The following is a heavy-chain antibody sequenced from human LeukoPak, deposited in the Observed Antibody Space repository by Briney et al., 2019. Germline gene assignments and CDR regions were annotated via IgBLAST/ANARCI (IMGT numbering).Heavy chain of an antibody. Sequence: GRSLRLSCAASGFTFSSYGMHWVRQAPGKGLEWVAVISYDGSNKYYADSVKGRFTISRDNSKNTLYLQMNSLRAEDTAVYYCAKLAETTVVTPTHAFDIWGQGTMVTVSS. V-gene: IGHV3-30*18. CDR1: GFTFSSYG. D-gene: IGHD4-23*01. J-gene: IGHJ3*02. CDR3: AKLAETTVVTPTHAFDI. CDR2: ISYDGSNK.